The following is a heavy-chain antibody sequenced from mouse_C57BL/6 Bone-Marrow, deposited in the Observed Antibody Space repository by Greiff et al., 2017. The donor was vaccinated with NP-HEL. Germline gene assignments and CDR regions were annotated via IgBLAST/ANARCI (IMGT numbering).Heavy chain of an antibody. Sequence: QVQLQQPGAELVRPGSSVKLSCKASGYTFTSYWMHWVKQRPIQGLEWIGNIDPSDSATHYNQKFKDKATLTVDKSSSTAYMQLSSLTSEDSAVYYCAREGWLIRCAYWGQGTLVTVSA. D-gene: IGHD2-3*01. J-gene: IGHJ3*01. CDR2: IDPSDSAT. CDR3: AREGWLIRCAY. V-gene: IGHV1-52*01. CDR1: GYTFTSYW.